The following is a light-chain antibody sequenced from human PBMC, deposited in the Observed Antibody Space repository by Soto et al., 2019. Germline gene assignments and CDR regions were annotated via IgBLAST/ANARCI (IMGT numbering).Light chain of an antibody. CDR1: SSDIGGYDY. V-gene: IGLV2-14*01. CDR3: SSYTSTSTLVV. CDR2: DVT. Sequence: QSVLTQPASVSGSPGQSITISCTGTSSDIGGYDYVSWYQQYPGKVPKLMIYDVTNRASGVPSRFSASKSGDTASLTISGLQAEDEADCYCSSYTSTSTLVVFGGGTQLTVL. J-gene: IGLJ2*01.